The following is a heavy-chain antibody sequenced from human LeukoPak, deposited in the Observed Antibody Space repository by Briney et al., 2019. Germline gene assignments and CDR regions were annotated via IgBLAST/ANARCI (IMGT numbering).Heavy chain of an antibody. V-gene: IGHV3-7*01. D-gene: IGHD2-2*02. CDR2: IKQDGSEK. J-gene: IGHJ4*02. CDR1: GFTFSSYW. CDR3: AREPHIVVVPAAIDY. Sequence: GGSPRLSCAGSGFTFSSYWMSWVRQAPGKGLEWVANIKQDGSEKYYVDSVKGRFTISRDNAKNSLYLQMNSLRAEDTAVYYCAREPHIVVVPAAIDYWGQGTLVTVSS.